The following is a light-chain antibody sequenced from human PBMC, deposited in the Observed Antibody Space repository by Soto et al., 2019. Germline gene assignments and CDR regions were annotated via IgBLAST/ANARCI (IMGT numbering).Light chain of an antibody. J-gene: IGLJ1*01. CDR2: DVN. Sequence: QSVLTQPRSVSGSPGQSVTISCTGTSSDVGGYNSVSWYQQHPGKAPKLMIYDVNKRPSGVPGRFSGSKSGNTASLTISGLQAEDEADYYCCSYAGTYTHYVFGTGTKVTVL. V-gene: IGLV2-11*01. CDR3: CSYAGTYTHYV. CDR1: SSDVGGYNS.